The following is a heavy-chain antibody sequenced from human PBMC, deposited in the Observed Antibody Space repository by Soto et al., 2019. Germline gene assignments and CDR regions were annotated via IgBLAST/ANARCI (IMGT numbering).Heavy chain of an antibody. V-gene: IGHV5-51*01. J-gene: IGHJ6*03. Sequence: GESLKISCKGSGYSFSNHWIAWVRQMPGKGLEWMGIIYPGDSETKYSPSFQGQVTISADKSITTAYLQWSSLKASDTAMYYCARRGGRGAEFDAYYMDVWGQGTTVTVSS. CDR2: IYPGDSET. D-gene: IGHD3-10*01. CDR1: GYSFSNHW. CDR3: ARRGGRGAEFDAYYMDV.